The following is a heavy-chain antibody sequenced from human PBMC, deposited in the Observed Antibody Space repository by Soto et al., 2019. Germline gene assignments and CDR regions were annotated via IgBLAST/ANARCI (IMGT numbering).Heavy chain of an antibody. D-gene: IGHD4-17*01. CDR3: ARAWKGNRGYGGHMDV. J-gene: IGHJ6*02. CDR1: GGTFSSYA. CDR2: IIPIFGTA. Sequence: QVQLVQSGAEVKKPGSSVKVSCKASGGTFSSYAISWVRQAPGQGLEWMGGIIPIFGTANYAQKFQGRVKITADKSTSTAYTELRSLRAEDTAVYYCARAWKGNRGYGGHMDVWGQGTTVTVSS. V-gene: IGHV1-69*06.